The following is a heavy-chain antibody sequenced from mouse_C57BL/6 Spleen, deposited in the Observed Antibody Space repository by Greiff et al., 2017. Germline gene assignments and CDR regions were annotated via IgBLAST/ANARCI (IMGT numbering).Heavy chain of an antibody. D-gene: IGHD1-1*01. J-gene: IGHJ3*01. Sequence: VKLVESGGGLVKPGGSLKLSCAASGFTFSSSAMSWVRQTPEKMLEWVATISDGGSYTYYPDNVKGRFTISRDNAKNNLYLQMSHLKSEDTAMYYCARDREYYGSSPWFAYWGQGTLVTVSA. CDR3: ARDREYYGSSPWFAY. CDR1: GFTFSSSA. CDR2: ISDGGSYT. V-gene: IGHV5-4*01.